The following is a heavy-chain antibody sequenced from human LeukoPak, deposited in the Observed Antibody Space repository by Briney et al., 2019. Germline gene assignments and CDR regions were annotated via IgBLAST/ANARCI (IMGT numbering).Heavy chain of an antibody. V-gene: IGHV4-30-4*01. J-gene: IGHJ5*02. Sequence: SQTLSLTCSVSGASVSSDDYYWGWIRQPPGQGLEWIAYISYSGSTYYNPSLKSRITISIDMSKNQFSLELSSVTAADTAVYYVVSYYFNVRVFSHWSAPGGRETLVTSPQ. CDR1: GASVSSDDYY. CDR3: VSYYFNVRVFSHWSAP. CDR2: ISYSGST. D-gene: IGHD3-10*01.